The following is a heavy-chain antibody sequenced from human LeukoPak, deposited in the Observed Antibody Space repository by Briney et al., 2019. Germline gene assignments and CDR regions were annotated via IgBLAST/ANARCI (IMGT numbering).Heavy chain of an antibody. CDR2: IYYSGST. CDR3: ARVKVVTTVTTRDWFDP. J-gene: IGHJ5*02. V-gene: IGHV4-34*01. D-gene: IGHD4-17*01. CDR1: GGSFSGYY. Sequence: SETLSLTCAVYGGSFSGYYWSWIRQPPGKGLEWIGSIYYSGSTYYNPSLKSRGTISVDTSKNQFSLKLSSVTAADTAVYYCARVKVVTTVTTRDWFDPWGQGTLVTVSS.